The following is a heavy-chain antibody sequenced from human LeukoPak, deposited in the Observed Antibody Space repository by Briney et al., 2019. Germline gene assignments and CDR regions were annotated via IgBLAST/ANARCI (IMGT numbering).Heavy chain of an antibody. CDR2: INHSGST. J-gene: IGHJ3*02. Sequence: PSETLSLTCAVYGGSFSGYYWSWIRQPPGKGLEWIGEINHSGSTNYNPSLKSRVTISVDTSKNQFSLKLSSVTAADTAVYYCARLLAAAGRPAFAFDIWGQGTMVTVSS. V-gene: IGHV4-34*01. CDR1: GGSFSGYY. CDR3: ARLLAAAGRPAFAFDI. D-gene: IGHD6-13*01.